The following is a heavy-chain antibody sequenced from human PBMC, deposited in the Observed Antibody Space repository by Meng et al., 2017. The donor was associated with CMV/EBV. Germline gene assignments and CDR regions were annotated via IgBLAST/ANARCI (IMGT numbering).Heavy chain of an antibody. CDR2: IYYNGST. Sequence: VNPQESVQGLVKPSQTLSLPCPVSGGSISSGDYYWSWIGQPPGKGLEWIVYIYYNGSTYYNPSLKSRVTISVDTSKNQFSLKLSSVTAADTAVYYCARVTSRVAGAFDYWGQGTLVTVSS. J-gene: IGHJ4*02. D-gene: IGHD1-14*01. CDR1: GGSISSGDYY. CDR3: ARVTSRVAGAFDY. V-gene: IGHV4-30-4*08.